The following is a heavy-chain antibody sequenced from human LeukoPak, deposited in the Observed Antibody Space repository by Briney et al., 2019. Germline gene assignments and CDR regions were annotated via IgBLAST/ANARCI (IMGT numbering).Heavy chain of an antibody. J-gene: IGHJ5*02. V-gene: IGHV1-2*02. CDR3: ARAGYCSSTSCPGRFDP. CDR2: INPNSGGT. CDR1: GYTFTGYY. Sequence: ASVKVSCKASGYTFTGYYMHWVRQAPGQGLEWMGWINPNSGGTNYAQKFQGRVTMTRDTSISTAYMELSRLSSDDTAVYYCARAGYCSSTSCPGRFDPWGQGTLVTVSS. D-gene: IGHD2-2*01.